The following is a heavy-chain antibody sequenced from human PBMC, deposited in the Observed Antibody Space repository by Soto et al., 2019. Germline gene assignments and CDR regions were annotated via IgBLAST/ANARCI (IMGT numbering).Heavy chain of an antibody. Sequence: GGSLRLSCAASGFTFSSYGMHWVRQAPGKGLEWVAVISYDGSNKYYADSVKGRFTISRDNSKNTLYLQMNSLRAEDTAVYYCAKSPRSGSYYLYFDYWGQGTLVTVSS. D-gene: IGHD1-26*01. J-gene: IGHJ4*02. V-gene: IGHV3-30*18. CDR1: GFTFSSYG. CDR3: AKSPRSGSYYLYFDY. CDR2: ISYDGSNK.